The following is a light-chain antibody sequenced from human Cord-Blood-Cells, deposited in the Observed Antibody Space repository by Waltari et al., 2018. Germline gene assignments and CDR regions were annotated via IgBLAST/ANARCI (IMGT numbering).Light chain of an antibody. Sequence: QSALTQPASVSGSPGQSITISCTGTSSYVGSYNLLSWYQQHPGKAPKLMIYEGSKRPSGVSNRFSGSKSGNTASLTISGLQAEDEADYYCCSYAGSSTSVFGGGTKLTVL. CDR1: SSYVGSYNL. J-gene: IGLJ3*02. CDR3: CSYAGSSTSV. V-gene: IGLV2-23*01. CDR2: EGS.